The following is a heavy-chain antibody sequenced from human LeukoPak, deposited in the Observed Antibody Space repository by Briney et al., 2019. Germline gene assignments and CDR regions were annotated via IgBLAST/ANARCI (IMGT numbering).Heavy chain of an antibody. D-gene: IGHD3-16*01. CDR2: ISSSSSYI. CDR1: GFTFSSYS. Sequence: AGGSLRLSCAASGFTFSSYSMNWVRQAPGKGLEWVSSISSSSSYIYYADSVKGRFTISRDNAKNSLYLQMNSLRAEDMAVYYCARCQARGSWNYYYYYMDVWGKGTTVTVSS. V-gene: IGHV3-21*01. J-gene: IGHJ6*03. CDR3: ARCQARGSWNYYYYYMDV.